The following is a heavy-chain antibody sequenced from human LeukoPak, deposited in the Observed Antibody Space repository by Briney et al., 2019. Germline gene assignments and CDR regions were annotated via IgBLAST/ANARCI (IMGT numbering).Heavy chain of an antibody. CDR1: GGTFSSYA. V-gene: IGHV1-69*04. D-gene: IGHD3-10*01. Sequence: ASVKVSCKASGGTFSSYAVSWVRQAPGQGLEWMGRIIPILGIANYAQKFQGRVTITADKSTSTAYMELSSLRSEDTAVYYCARDLEGITMVRGVNYGMDVWGQGTMVTVSS. CDR2: IIPILGIA. J-gene: IGHJ6*02. CDR3: ARDLEGITMVRGVNYGMDV.